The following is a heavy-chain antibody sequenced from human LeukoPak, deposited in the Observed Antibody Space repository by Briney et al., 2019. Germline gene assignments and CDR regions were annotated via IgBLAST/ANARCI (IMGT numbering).Heavy chain of an antibody. V-gene: IGHV4-34*01. Sequence: SETLSHTCAVYGGSFSGYYWSWIRQPPGKGLEWIGEINHSGSTNYNPSLKSRVTISVDTSKNQFSLKLSSVTAADTAVYYCARGLEDYGMDVWGQGTTVTVSS. J-gene: IGHJ6*02. CDR2: INHSGST. CDR1: GGSFSGYY. CDR3: ARGLEDYGMDV.